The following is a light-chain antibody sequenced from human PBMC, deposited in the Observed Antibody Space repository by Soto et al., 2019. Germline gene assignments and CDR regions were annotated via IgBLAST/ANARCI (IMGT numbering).Light chain of an antibody. V-gene: IGKV3-15*01. CDR3: QQYNNWPPWT. CDR1: QSVSSN. J-gene: IGKJ1*01. Sequence: EIVMTQSPATLSVSPGERATLSCWASQSVSSNLAWFLQKPGQAPRLLIYGASTMSPGVPARFSGSGSGTEFTLTSSSVQSEDFAVYYCQQYNNWPPWTFGQGTKVEIK. CDR2: GAS.